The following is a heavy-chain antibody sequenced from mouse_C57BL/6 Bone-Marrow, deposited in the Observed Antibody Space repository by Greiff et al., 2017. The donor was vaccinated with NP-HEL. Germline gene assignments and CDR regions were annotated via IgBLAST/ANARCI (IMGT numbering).Heavy chain of an antibody. CDR3: AGDLVFDV. J-gene: IGHJ1*03. CDR2: IDPSDSYT. CDR1: GYTFTSYW. Sequence: QVQLQQPGAELVKPGASVKLSCKASGYTFTSYWMQWVKQRPGQGLEWIGEIDPSDSYTNYNQKFKGKATLTVDTSSSTAYMQLSILTSEDSAVYYCAGDLVFDVWGTGTTVTVSS. V-gene: IGHV1-50*01.